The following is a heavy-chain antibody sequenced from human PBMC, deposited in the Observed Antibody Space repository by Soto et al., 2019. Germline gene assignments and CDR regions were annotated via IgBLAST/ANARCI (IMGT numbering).Heavy chain of an antibody. V-gene: IGHV3-23*01. CDR3: AKAGVGSGSYESYFDY. CDR1: GFTFSSYA. D-gene: IGHD3-10*01. Sequence: GGSLRLSCAASGFTFSSYAMSWVRQAPGKGLEWVSAISGSGGSTYYADSVKGRFTISRDNSKNTLYLQMNSLRAEDTAVYYCAKAGVGSGSYESYFDYWGQGTLVTVSS. J-gene: IGHJ4*02. CDR2: ISGSGGST.